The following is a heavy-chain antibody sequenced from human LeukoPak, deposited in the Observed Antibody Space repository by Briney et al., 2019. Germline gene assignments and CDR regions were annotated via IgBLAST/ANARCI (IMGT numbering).Heavy chain of an antibody. CDR1: GFTLTSHS. Sequence: GGSLRLSCAASGFTLTSHSFNWVRQAPGKGLEWVSYISTSSSTIYYTDSVRGRFTISRDNAKNSLYLQMNSLRAEDTAVYYCARESLGGGDDAFDIWGQGTMVTVSS. V-gene: IGHV3-48*01. CDR3: ARESLGGGDDAFDI. J-gene: IGHJ3*02. D-gene: IGHD2-21*01. CDR2: ISTSSSTI.